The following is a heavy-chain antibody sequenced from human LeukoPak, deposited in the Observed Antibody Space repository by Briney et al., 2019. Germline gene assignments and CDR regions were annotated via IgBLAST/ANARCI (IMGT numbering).Heavy chain of an antibody. CDR1: GDSVRSFH. V-gene: IGHV4-59*02. Sequence: SETLSLTCTVSGDSVRSFHWSWIRQPPGKGLEWIGHMYYSGSTNYNPSLKSRVSMSVDTSKNQFSLRLSSVTAADTAVYYCAGLVGRYSSGLYYYYFDYWGQGTLVTVSS. D-gene: IGHD3-22*01. CDR2: MYYSGST. J-gene: IGHJ4*02. CDR3: AGLVGRYSSGLYYYYFDY.